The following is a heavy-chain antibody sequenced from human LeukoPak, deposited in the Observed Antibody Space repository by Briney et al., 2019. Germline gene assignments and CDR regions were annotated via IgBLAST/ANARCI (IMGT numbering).Heavy chain of an antibody. CDR2: ISYDGSNK. D-gene: IGHD6-13*01. J-gene: IGHJ3*02. Sequence: PGRSLRLSFAASGFTFSSYGMHWVRQAPGKGLEWVAVISYDGSNKYYADSVKGRFTISRDNSKNTLYLQMNSLRAEDTAVYYCAKESSSWYALGAFDIWGQGTMVTVSS. CDR1: GFTFSSYG. CDR3: AKESSSWYALGAFDI. V-gene: IGHV3-30*18.